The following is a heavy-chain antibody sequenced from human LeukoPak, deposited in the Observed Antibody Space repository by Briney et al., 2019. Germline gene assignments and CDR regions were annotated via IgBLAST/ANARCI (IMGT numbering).Heavy chain of an antibody. CDR1: GFTFDDYG. J-gene: IGHJ3*02. D-gene: IGHD3-3*02. Sequence: GGSLRLSCAASGFTFDDYGMSWVRQAPGKGLERVSGINWNGGSTGYADSVKGRFTISRDNAKNSLYLQMNSLRAEDTALYHCARDSSIGFHAFDIWGQGTMVTVSS. V-gene: IGHV3-20*01. CDR3: ARDSSIGFHAFDI. CDR2: INWNGGST.